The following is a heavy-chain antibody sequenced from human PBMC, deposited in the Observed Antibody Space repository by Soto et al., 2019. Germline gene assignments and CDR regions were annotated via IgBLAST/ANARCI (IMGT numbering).Heavy chain of an antibody. CDR1: GYTFDDYA. D-gene: IGHD6-13*01. CDR2: INWNSGSI. V-gene: IGHV3-9*01. Sequence: EVQLVESGGGLVQPGRSLRLSCAASGYTFDDYAMHCVRQVPGKGLEWVSGINWNSGSIGYGDSVKGRFAISRDNAKNSLHLKMNSLSAEDTAFYYCVKDESINWYSGHFRHWGQGTLVTVSS. J-gene: IGHJ1*01. CDR3: VKDESINWYSGHFRH.